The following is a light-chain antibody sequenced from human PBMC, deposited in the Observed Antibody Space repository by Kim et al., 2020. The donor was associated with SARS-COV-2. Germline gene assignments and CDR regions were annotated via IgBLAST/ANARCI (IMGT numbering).Light chain of an antibody. J-gene: IGKJ2*01. CDR1: QSVPSNY. CDR2: GAS. CDR3: QQYGSSWYT. V-gene: IGKV3-20*01. Sequence: EIVLTQSPGTLSLSPGERATLSCRGSQSVPSNYLAWYQQKSVQAPRLLISGASSRATGIPDRFSGSGSGTDFTLTINRLEPEDFAVYYCQQYGSSWYTFGQGTKLEI.